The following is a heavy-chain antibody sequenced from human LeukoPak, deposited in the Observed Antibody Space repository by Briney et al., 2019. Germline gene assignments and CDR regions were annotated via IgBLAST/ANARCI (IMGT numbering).Heavy chain of an antibody. J-gene: IGHJ4*02. CDR2: IYTSGST. Sequence: SEILSLTCTVSGGSISSYYWSWIRQPPGKGLEWIGYIYTSGSTNYNPSLKSRVTISVDTSKNQFSLKLSSVTAADTAVYYCARHPYYGSFDYWGQGTLVTVSS. V-gene: IGHV4-4*09. CDR3: ARHPYYGSFDY. CDR1: GGSISSYY. D-gene: IGHD3-10*01.